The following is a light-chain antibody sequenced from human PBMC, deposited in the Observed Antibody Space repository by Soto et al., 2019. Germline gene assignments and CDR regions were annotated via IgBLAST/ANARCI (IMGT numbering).Light chain of an antibody. CDR3: QHYGTSAL. CDR2: AS. J-gene: IGKJ3*01. Sequence: EIVLTQSPGTLPLSPGERATLSCRASQSVSDSYLAWYQQKPGQAPRLLIYASSRATGIPDRFSGSGSGTDFTLTISRLEREDFAVYYCQHYGTSALFGPGNKVDIK. CDR1: QSVSDSY. V-gene: IGKV3-20*01.